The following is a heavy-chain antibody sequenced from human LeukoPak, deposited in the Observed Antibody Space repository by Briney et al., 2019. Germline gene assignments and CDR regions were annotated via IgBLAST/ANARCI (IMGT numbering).Heavy chain of an antibody. Sequence: GGSLRLSCVASGFTFSNYWMHWVRQPPGKGLVWVSRIYVDGHTTNYADSVKGRFTISRDNAKNTVYLEMNSLSVEDTATYYCVRDFRSADLWGQGTLVTVTS. V-gene: IGHV3-74*01. J-gene: IGHJ5*02. CDR1: GFTFSNYW. CDR2: IYVDGHTT. CDR3: VRDFRSADL.